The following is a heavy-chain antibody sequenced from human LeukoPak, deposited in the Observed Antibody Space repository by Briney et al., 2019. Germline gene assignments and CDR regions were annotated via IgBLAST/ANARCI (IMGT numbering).Heavy chain of an antibody. D-gene: IGHD3-10*01. CDR1: GFSISSHW. V-gene: IGHV3-7*01. CDR2: IKQDGSEK. CDR3: ARRVGFKRYYFDY. J-gene: IGHJ4*02. Sequence: GGSLRLSCVASGFSISSHWMSWVRQAPGKGLEWVANIKQDGSEKYYVDSVKGRFTISRDNAKNSLYLQMNSLRAEDTAVYYCARRVGFKRYYFDYWGQGTLVTVSS.